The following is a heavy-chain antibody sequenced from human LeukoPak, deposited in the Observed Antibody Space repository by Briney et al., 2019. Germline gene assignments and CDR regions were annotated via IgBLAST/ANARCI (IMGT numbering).Heavy chain of an antibody. V-gene: IGHV1-69*13. CDR3: TTSVVVVAATMYYGMDV. Sequence: SVKVSCKASGGTFSSYAISWVRQAPGQGLEWMGGIIPIFGTANYAQKFQGRVTITADESTSTAYMELSSLRSEDTAVYYCTTSVVVVAATMYYGMDVWGQGTTVTVSS. CDR2: IIPIFGTA. CDR1: GGTFSSYA. J-gene: IGHJ6*02. D-gene: IGHD2-15*01.